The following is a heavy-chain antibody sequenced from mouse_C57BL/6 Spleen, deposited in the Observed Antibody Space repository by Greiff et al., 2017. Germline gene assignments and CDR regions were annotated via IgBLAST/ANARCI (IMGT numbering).Heavy chain of an antibody. D-gene: IGHD2-4*01. CDR2: IHPNSGST. CDR1: GYTFTSYW. V-gene: IGHV1-64*01. J-gene: IGHJ4*01. Sequence: QVQLQQPGAELVKPGASVKLSCKASGYTFTSYWMHWVKQRPGQGLEWIGMIHPNSGSTNYNEKFKSKATLTVDKSSSTAYKQLSSLASEDSAVYYCARSGPYDYDGDYYAMDYWGQGTSVTVSS. CDR3: ARSGPYDYDGDYYAMDY.